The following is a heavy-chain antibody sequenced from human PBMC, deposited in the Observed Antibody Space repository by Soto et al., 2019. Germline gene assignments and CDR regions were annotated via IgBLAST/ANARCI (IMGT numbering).Heavy chain of an antibody. CDR3: ARDPCYGGNCFDP. V-gene: IGHV1-69*04. J-gene: IGHJ5*02. Sequence: WVYQAKGQGLEWMGRIIPILGIANYAQKFQGRVTITADKSTSTAYMELSSLRSEDTAVYYCARDPCYGGNCFDPWGQGTLVTGSS. D-gene: IGHD4-17*01. CDR2: IIPILGIA.